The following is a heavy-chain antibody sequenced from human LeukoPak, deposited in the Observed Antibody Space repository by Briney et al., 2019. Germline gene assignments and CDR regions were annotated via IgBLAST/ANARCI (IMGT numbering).Heavy chain of an antibody. D-gene: IGHD3-10*01. CDR2: IRGSDGST. Sequence: AGGSPRLSRAASGFTFSSYAMSWVRQAPGKGLEWVSAIRGSDGSTYYADSVKGRFTISRDNSKNTLYLQMNSLRAEDTAVYYCANEETDRGGVISPRHSNYWGQGTLVTVSS. CDR3: ANEETDRGGVISPRHSNY. V-gene: IGHV3-23*01. J-gene: IGHJ4*02. CDR1: GFTFSSYA.